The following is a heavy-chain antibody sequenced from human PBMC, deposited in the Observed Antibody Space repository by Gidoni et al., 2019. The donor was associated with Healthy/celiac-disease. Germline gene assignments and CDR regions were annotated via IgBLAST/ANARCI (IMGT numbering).Heavy chain of an antibody. D-gene: IGHD3-3*01. CDR1: GFTFSSYS. V-gene: IGHV3-21*01. CDR2: ISSSSSYI. CDR3: ARDLRFLAVFDY. Sequence: EVQLVESGGGLVKPGGSLRLSCAASGFTFSSYSMNWVRQAPGKGLEWVSSISSSSSYIYYADSVKGRFTISRDNAKNSLYLKMNSLRAEDTAVYYCARDLRFLAVFDYWGQGTLVTVSS. J-gene: IGHJ4*02.